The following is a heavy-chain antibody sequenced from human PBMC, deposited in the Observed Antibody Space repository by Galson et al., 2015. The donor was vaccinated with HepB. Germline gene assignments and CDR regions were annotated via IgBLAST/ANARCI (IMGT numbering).Heavy chain of an antibody. CDR2: ISSSSSYT. J-gene: IGHJ3*02. D-gene: IGHD3-9*01. Sequence: SLRLSCAASGFTFSDYYMSWIRQAPGKGLEWVSYISSSSSYTNYADSVKGRFTISRDNAKNSLYLQVNSLRAEDTAVYYCARVEFDSGGAFDIWGQGTMVTVSS. V-gene: IGHV3-11*05. CDR1: GFTFSDYY. CDR3: ARVEFDSGGAFDI.